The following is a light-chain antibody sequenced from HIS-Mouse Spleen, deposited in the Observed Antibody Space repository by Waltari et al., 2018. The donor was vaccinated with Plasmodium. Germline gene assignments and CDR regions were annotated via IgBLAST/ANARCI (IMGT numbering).Light chain of an antibody. V-gene: IGKV4-1*01. J-gene: IGKJ4*01. CDR2: WAS. Sequence: DIVMTQSPDSLAVSLGERATINCKSSQSVLYSSNNKNYFAWYQQKPGQPPKLLIYWASTRESGVPDRFSGSGSGTDFTLTISSLQAEDGAVYYCQQYYSTPLTFGGGTKVEIK. CDR1: QSVLYSSNNKNY. CDR3: QQYYSTPLT.